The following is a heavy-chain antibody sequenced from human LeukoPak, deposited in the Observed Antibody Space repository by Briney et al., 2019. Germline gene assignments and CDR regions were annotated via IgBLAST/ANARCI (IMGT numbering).Heavy chain of an antibody. V-gene: IGHV3-30*04. CDR1: GFTFSSYA. D-gene: IGHD6-19*01. CDR3: ARRAAVAGNHDAFDI. CDR2: TSYDGSNK. J-gene: IGHJ3*02. Sequence: GGSLRLSCAASGFTFSSYAMHWVRQAPGKGLEWVAVTSYDGSNKYYADSVKGRFTISRDNSKNTLYLQMNSLGAEDTAVYYCARRAAVAGNHDAFDIWGQGTMVTVSS.